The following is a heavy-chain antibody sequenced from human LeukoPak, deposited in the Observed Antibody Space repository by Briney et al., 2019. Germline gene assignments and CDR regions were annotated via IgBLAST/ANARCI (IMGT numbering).Heavy chain of an antibody. D-gene: IGHD3-9*01. CDR2: IRGYNGET. Sequence: ASVKVSCKASGYTFVNDGISWVRQAPGQGLEWMGLIRGYNGETNYAQTFQGRVTMTIDASTDTAYMELSGLRSDDTAVYFCARARKYYDILTGYKDQSYFDYWGQGTLVTVSS. J-gene: IGHJ4*02. V-gene: IGHV1-18*01. CDR3: ARARKYYDILTGYKDQSYFDY. CDR1: GYTFVNDG.